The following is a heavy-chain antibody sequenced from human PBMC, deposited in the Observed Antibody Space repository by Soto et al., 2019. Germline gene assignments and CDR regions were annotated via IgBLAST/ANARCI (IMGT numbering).Heavy chain of an antibody. V-gene: IGHV4-39*01. J-gene: IGHJ6*03. CDR3: ARHRYFEGPLLYYYMDV. CDR2: IYYSGST. CDR1: GGSISSSSYY. D-gene: IGHD3-9*01. Sequence: SETLSLTCTVSGGSISSSSYYWGWIRQPPGKGLEWIGSIYYSGSTYYNPSLKSRVTISVDTSKNQFSLKLSSVTAADTAVYYCARHRYFEGPLLYYYMDVWGKGTTVTVSS.